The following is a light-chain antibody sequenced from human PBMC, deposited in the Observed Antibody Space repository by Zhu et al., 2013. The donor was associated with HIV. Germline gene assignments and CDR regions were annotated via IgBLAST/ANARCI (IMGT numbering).Light chain of an antibody. V-gene: IGKV1-33*01. CDR2: DAS. CDR1: QGINTH. Sequence: DIQMTQSPSLLSASVEDTVKITCRASQGINTHLAWYQQRPGRPPKLLIYDASNLETGVPSRFSGSGSGTDFTFTISSLQPDDFATYYCQQHNSYPLTFGGGTKVEIK. CDR3: QQHNSYPLT. J-gene: IGKJ4*01.